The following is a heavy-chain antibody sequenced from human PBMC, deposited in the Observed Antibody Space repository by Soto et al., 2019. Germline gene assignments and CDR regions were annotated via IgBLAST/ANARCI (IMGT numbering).Heavy chain of an antibody. D-gene: IGHD1-26*01. Sequence: SETLSLTCTVSGGSISSGGYYWSWIRQHPGKGLEWIGYIYYSGSTYYNPSLKSRVTISVDTSKNQFSLKLSSVTAADTAVYYCASILAINYYGMDVWGQGTTVTVS. J-gene: IGHJ6*02. CDR2: IYYSGST. CDR1: GGSISSGGYY. CDR3: ASILAINYYGMDV. V-gene: IGHV4-31*03.